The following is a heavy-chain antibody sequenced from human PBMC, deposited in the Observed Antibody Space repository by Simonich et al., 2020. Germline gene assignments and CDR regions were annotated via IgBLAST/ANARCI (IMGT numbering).Heavy chain of an antibody. CDR1: GYTFTGYY. V-gene: IGHV1-2*02. CDR3: ARGRLTGDKGAFDS. D-gene: IGHD7-27*01. J-gene: IGHJ3*02. Sequence: QVQLVQPGAEVKKPGASVKVSCKASGYTFTGYYMHWVRPAPGQGLEWKGGSNPNRGGKDYAQKVRGRGAMTRDTAISTAYMERSRLGSDDTAVYYCARGRLTGDKGAFDSWGQGTMVTVSS. CDR2: SNPNRGGK.